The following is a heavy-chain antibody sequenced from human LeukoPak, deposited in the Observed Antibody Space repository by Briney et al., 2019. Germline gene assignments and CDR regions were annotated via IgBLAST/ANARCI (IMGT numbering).Heavy chain of an antibody. D-gene: IGHD4-11*01. J-gene: IGHJ6*02. CDR2: IYYSGST. CDR1: GGSISSYY. CDR3: ARGDPTGHYYYGMDV. Sequence: SETLSLTCTVSGGSISSYYWSWIRQPPGKGLEWIGYIYYSGSTNYNPSLKSRVTISVDTSKNQFSLKLSSVTAADTAVYYCARGDPTGHYYYGMDVWGQGTTVAVSS. V-gene: IGHV4-59*01.